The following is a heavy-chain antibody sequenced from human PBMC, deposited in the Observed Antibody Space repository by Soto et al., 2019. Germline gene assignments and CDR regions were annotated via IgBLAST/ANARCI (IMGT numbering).Heavy chain of an antibody. D-gene: IGHD3-22*01. J-gene: IGHJ4*02. CDR1: GYTLTELS. V-gene: IGHV1-24*01. Sequence: ASVKVSCKVSGYTLTELSMHWVRQAPGKGLEWMGGFDPEDGETIYAQKFQGRVTMTEDTSTDTAYMELSSLRSEDTAVYYCATDRHYYDSSGYCISDYWGQGTLVTVSS. CDR3: ATDRHYYDSSGYCISDY. CDR2: FDPEDGET.